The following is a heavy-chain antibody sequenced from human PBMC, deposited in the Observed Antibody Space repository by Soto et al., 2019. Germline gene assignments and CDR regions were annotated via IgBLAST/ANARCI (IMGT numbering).Heavy chain of an antibody. CDR3: AREPVGPGYAMDV. CDR1: GYY. Sequence: GYYWSRIRKTPGKGLEWIGEINHSGSTNYNPSLKSRVTISVDTSKNQFSLKLSSVTAADTALYYCAREPVGPGYAMDVLGQGTTVTGSS. D-gene: IGHD1-26*01. CDR2: INHSGST. V-gene: IGHV4-34*01. J-gene: IGHJ6*02.